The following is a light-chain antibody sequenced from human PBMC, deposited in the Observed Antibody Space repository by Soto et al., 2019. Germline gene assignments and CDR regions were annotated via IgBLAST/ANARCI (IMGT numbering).Light chain of an antibody. V-gene: IGKV3-15*01. J-gene: IGKJ4*01. Sequence: IVMTQSPATLSVSPGERATLSCRASQSVSSNLAWYQQKPGQAPRLLIYGASTRATGIPARFSGSGSGTEFTLTISSLQSEDFAVYYCQHYNDWPLTFGGGTKVDI. CDR2: GAS. CDR1: QSVSSN. CDR3: QHYNDWPLT.